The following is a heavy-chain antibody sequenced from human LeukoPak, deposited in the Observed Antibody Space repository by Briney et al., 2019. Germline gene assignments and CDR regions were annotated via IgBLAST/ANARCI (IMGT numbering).Heavy chain of an antibody. V-gene: IGHV3-48*01. CDR3: ARPHHTYCSSTSCYDYDAFDI. Sequence: PGGSLRLSCAASGFTFSSYSMNWVRQAPGKGLEWVSYISSSSSTIYYADSVKGRFTISRDNAKNSLYLQMNSLRAEDTAVYYCARPHHTYCSSTSCYDYDAFDIWGQGTMVTVSS. CDR1: GFTFSSYS. J-gene: IGHJ3*02. CDR2: ISSSSSTI. D-gene: IGHD2-2*01.